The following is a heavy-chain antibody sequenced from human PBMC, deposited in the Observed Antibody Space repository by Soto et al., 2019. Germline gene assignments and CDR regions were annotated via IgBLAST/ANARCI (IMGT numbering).Heavy chain of an antibody. CDR3: ARVDGDSHLIDY. V-gene: IGHV1-3*01. J-gene: IGHJ4*02. CDR2: IKADNGNT. CDR1: GYTFTRYS. Sequence: EASVKVSCKASGYTFTRYSVHWVRQAPGQGLEWMGWIKADNGNTKYSQKFQGRATITRYTSADTAYMELRSLRSDDTAVYYCARVDGDSHLIDYWGQGTLVTVSS. D-gene: IGHD4-17*01.